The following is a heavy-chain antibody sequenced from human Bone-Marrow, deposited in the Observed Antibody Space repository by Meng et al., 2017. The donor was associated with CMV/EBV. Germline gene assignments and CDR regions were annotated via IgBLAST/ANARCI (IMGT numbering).Heavy chain of an antibody. J-gene: IGHJ4*02. Sequence: SETLSLTCTVSGGSISSYYWSWIRQPPGKGLEWIGYIYYSGSTNYNPSLKSRVTISVDTSKNQFSLKLSSVTAADTAVYYCASESIAALLYDYWGQGTLVTVSS. CDR2: IYYSGST. D-gene: IGHD6-6*01. V-gene: IGHV4-59*01. CDR1: GGSISSYY. CDR3: ASESIAALLYDY.